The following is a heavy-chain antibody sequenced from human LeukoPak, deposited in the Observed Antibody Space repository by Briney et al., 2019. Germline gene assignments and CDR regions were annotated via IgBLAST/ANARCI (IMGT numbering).Heavy chain of an antibody. V-gene: IGHV3-23*01. J-gene: IGHJ1*01. D-gene: IGHD4-17*01. CDR1: GFTFSHHA. CDR2: IRATSGTT. Sequence: PGGSLRLSCAASGFTFSHHAMSWVRQAPGKGLEWVSNIRATSGTTFYADSVKGRFTISRDNSKNTLYLQMNSLRADDTAVYYCAKDRGDYDPEYFQHWGQGTLVTVSS. CDR3: AKDRGDYDPEYFQH.